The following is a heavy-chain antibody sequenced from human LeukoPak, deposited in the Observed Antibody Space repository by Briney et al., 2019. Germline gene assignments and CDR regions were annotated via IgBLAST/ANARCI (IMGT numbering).Heavy chain of an antibody. J-gene: IGHJ4*02. CDR2: INHSGST. CDR3: ARGRYAFPVDY. CDR1: GGSFSGYY. D-gene: IGHD5-12*01. Sequence: SETLSLTCAVYGGSFSGYYWSWIRQPPGKGLEWIGEINHSGSTNYNPSLKSRVTISVDTSKNQFSLKLSSVTAADTAVYYCARGRYAFPVDYWGQGTLVTVSS. V-gene: IGHV4-34*01.